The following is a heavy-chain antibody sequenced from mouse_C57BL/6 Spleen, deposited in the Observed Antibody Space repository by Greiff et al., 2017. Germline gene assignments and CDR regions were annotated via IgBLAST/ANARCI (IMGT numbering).Heavy chain of an antibody. CDR3: ARGSNYIFDY. CDR1: GYSITSGYY. J-gene: IGHJ2*01. V-gene: IGHV3-6*01. Sequence: EVKLMESGPGLVKPSQSLSLTCSVTGYSITSGYYWNWIRQFPGNKLEWMGYISYDGSNNYNPSLKNRISITRDTSTNQFFLKLNSVTTEDTATYYCARGSNYIFDYWGQGTTLTVSS. CDR2: ISYDGSN. D-gene: IGHD2-5*01.